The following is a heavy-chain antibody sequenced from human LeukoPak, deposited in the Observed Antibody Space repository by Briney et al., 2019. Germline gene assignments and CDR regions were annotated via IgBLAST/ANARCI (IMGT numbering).Heavy chain of an antibody. Sequence: SETLSLTCGVSGGSFSGYYWSWIRQPPGKGLEWIGEINDSGSTNYNPSIKSRVTISVDTSKRQFSLKLSSVSAADTAVYYCARWAPARLLVVGTDVWGKGTTVTVSS. CDR1: GGSFSGYY. CDR2: INDSGST. V-gene: IGHV4-34*01. J-gene: IGHJ6*04. D-gene: IGHD2-2*01. CDR3: ARWAPARLLVVGTDV.